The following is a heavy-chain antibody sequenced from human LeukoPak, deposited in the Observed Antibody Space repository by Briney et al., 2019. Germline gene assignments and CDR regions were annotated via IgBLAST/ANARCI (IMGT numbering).Heavy chain of an antibody. V-gene: IGHV1-69*01. CDR1: GGTFSSYA. D-gene: IGHD5-18*01. Sequence: ASVKVSCKASGGTFSSYAISWVRQAPGQGLEWMGGIIPIFGTANYAQKFQGRVTITADESTSTAYMELSSLRSEDTAVYYCAREGIVDTAMVFVVHWGQGTLVTVSS. CDR2: IIPIFGTA. J-gene: IGHJ4*02. CDR3: AREGIVDTAMVFVVH.